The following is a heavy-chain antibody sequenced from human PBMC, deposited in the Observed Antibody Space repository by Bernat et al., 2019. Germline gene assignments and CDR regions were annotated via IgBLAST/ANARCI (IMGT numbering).Heavy chain of an antibody. Sequence: EVQLVESGGGLVQPGRSLRLSCAASGFTFDDYAMHWVRQAPGKGLEWVSYISSSGSTIYYADSVKGRFTISRDNAKNSLYLQMNSLRAEDTAVYYCARDCSGGSCYGDYWGQGTLVTVSS. CDR1: GFTFDDYA. CDR2: ISSSGSTI. D-gene: IGHD2-15*01. J-gene: IGHJ4*02. CDR3: ARDCSGGSCYGDY. V-gene: IGHV3-48*03.